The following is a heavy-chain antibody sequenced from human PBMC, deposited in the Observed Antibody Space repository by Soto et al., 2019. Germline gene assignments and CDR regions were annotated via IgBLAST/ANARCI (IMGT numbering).Heavy chain of an antibody. CDR3: ARLAFIAVAGKRYAFDI. V-gene: IGHV5-51*01. CDR2: IYPGDSDT. J-gene: IGHJ3*02. CDR1: GYSFTSYW. Sequence: PGESLKISCKGSGYSFTSYWIGWVRQMPGKGLEWMGIIYPGDSDTRYSPSFQGQVTISADKSISTAYLQWSSLKASDTAMYYCARLAFIAVAGKRYAFDIWCQETMVTISS. D-gene: IGHD6-19*01.